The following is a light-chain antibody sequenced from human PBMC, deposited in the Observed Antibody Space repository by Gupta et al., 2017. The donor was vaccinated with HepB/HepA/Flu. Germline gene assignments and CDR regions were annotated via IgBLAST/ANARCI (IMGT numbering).Light chain of an antibody. CDR1: QSISSW. CDR3: QQENSYPPT. V-gene: IGKV1-5*03. J-gene: IGKJ4*01. CDR2: RAS. Sequence: DIQMTQSPSTLSASVGDRVTITCRASQSISSWLAWYQQQPGKAPKLLMYRASTLESGVPSTFSGSGSATEFTLTISSLQPDDFATYYCQQENSYPPTFGGGTKVEIK.